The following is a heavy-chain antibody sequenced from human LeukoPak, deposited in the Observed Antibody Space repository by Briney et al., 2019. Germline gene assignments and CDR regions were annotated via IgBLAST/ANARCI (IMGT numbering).Heavy chain of an antibody. Sequence: SETLSLTCAVYGGSFSGYYWSWIRQPPGKGLEWIGEINHSGSTNYNPSLKSRVTISVDTSKNQFSLKLSSVTAADTAVYYCARGDYGEAFDTWGQGTMVTVSS. CDR3: ARGDYGEAFDT. D-gene: IGHD4-17*01. J-gene: IGHJ3*02. V-gene: IGHV4-34*01. CDR1: GGSFSGYY. CDR2: INHSGST.